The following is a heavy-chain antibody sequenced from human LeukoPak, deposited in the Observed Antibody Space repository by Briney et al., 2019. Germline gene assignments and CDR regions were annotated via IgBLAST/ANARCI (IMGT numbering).Heavy chain of an antibody. V-gene: IGHV3-7*01. J-gene: IGHJ5*02. CDR3: ARDPSGSPVFDP. D-gene: IGHD3-10*01. CDR1: GFTFSSYW. Sequence: GGSLRLSCAASGFTFSSYWMNWVRQAPGRGLEWVANIKQDGSVKNYVDSVKGRFTISRDNAKNSLFLQMNSLRAEDTAVYYCARDPSGSPVFDPWGQGTLVTVSS. CDR2: IKQDGSVK.